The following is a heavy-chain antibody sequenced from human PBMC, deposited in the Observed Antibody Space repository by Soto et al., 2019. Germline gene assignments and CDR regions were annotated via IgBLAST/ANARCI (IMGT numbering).Heavy chain of an antibody. D-gene: IGHD6-19*01. CDR1: GFTFDDYA. CDR3: AKDIGAVAGKNPDY. V-gene: IGHV3-9*01. CDR2: ISWNSGSI. J-gene: IGHJ4*02. Sequence: EVQLVESGGGLVQPGRSLRLSCAASGFTFDDYAMHWVRQAPGKGLEWVSGISWNSGSIGYADSVKGRFTISRDNAKNSLYLQMNSLRAEDTALYYCAKDIGAVAGKNPDYWGQGTLVNVSS.